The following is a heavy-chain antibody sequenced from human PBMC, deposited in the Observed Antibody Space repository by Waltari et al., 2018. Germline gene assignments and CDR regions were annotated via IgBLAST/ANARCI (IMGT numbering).Heavy chain of an antibody. J-gene: IGHJ4*02. Sequence: QMQESGPGLVKPSETLSLMCSVSDFSISSGFYWGWLRQSPGKGLEGIGSISASGTTSYKPSLQSRVTISIDTSKNQFSLKLGSVTAADTAVFYCAREAGSGIDWYHDYGGQGILVTVSS. D-gene: IGHD3-9*01. CDR1: DFSISSGFY. V-gene: IGHV4-38-2*02. CDR3: AREAGSGIDWYHDY. CDR2: ISASGTT.